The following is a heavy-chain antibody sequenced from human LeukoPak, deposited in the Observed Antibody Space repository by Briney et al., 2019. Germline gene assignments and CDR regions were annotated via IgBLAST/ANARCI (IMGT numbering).Heavy chain of an antibody. V-gene: IGHV3-23*01. CDR2: SGSGSNT. J-gene: IGHJ4*02. CDR1: GFTFSNYA. CDR3: AKDRDPLSSSGWPWAYFDY. Sequence: PGGSLRLSCTASGFTFSNYALSWVRQAPGKGLEWVVSGSGSNTYCPDSVKILFTISRDNSKNTVFLQLNSLRAEDTAVEYCAKDRDPLSSSGWPWAYFDYWGQGIMVIVSS. D-gene: IGHD6-19*01.